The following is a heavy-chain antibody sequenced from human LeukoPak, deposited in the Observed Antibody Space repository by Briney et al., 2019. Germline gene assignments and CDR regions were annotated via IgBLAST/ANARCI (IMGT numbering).Heavy chain of an antibody. D-gene: IGHD2-2*01. CDR2: ISHAERNI. V-gene: IGHV3-30*18. CDR3: AKDRTGLLVVPAALDY. Sequence: GGSLRLSCAASAFTFRNYAMHWVRQAPGKGLEWVAVISHAERNIYYADSVKGRFTISRDNSKNTLYLQMNSLRAEDTAVYYCAKDRTGLLVVPAALDYWGQGTLVTVSS. J-gene: IGHJ4*02. CDR1: AFTFRNYA.